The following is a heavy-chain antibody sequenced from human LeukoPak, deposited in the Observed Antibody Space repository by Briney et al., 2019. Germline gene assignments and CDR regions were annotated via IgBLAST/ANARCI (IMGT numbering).Heavy chain of an antibody. CDR2: LSPYNGDT. J-gene: IGHJ4*02. CDR3: ARGGSGWSSDF. D-gene: IGHD6-19*01. CDR1: GYTFSSYG. Sequence: GASVKVSCKASGYTFSSYGTTWVRQAPGQGLEWMGWLSPYNGDTNYAQKLQDRVTMTTDTSTSTAYMELTSLRSDDSAVYYCARGGSGWSSDFWGQGTLVTVSS. V-gene: IGHV1-18*01.